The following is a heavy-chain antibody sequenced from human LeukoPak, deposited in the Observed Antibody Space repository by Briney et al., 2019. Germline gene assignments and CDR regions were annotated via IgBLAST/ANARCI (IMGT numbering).Heavy chain of an antibody. Sequence: SETLSLTCTVSGGSISGYYWSWIRQPPGKGLLWIGYIHYSSSTNSNPSLKSLVIISADTSKNQFSLKLNSVTAADTAVYYCARHGGPSDSSGYLYYLDYWGQGTLVTVSS. CDR2: IHYSSST. V-gene: IGHV4-59*08. D-gene: IGHD3-22*01. J-gene: IGHJ4*02. CDR1: GGSISGYY. CDR3: ARHGGPSDSSGYLYYLDY.